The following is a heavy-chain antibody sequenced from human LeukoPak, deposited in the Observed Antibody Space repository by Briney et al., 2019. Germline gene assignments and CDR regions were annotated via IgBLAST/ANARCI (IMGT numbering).Heavy chain of an antibody. J-gene: IGHJ3*02. Sequence: GGSLRLSCAASGFTLSSCAMSWVRQAPGRGLEWVSAIRDDGTWYADSVKGRFTISRDSSKNTLYLQMNSLRVEDTAVYYCARGVRGGQWLALHAFDIWGQGTMVTVSS. CDR3: ARGVRGGQWLALHAFDI. CDR2: IRDDGT. V-gene: IGHV3-23*01. D-gene: IGHD6-19*01. CDR1: GFTLSSCA.